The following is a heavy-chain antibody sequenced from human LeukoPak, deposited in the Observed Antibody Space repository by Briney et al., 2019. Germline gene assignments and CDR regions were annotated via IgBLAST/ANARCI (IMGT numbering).Heavy chain of an antibody. D-gene: IGHD4-17*01. V-gene: IGHV3-21*01. CDR3: ARVSYGDYGGDAFDI. CDR1: GFTFSSYR. J-gene: IGHJ3*02. Sequence: GGSLRLSCAASGFTFSSYRMNWVRQAPGKGLEWVSSISSSSSYIYYADSVKGRFTISRDNAKNSLYLQMNSLRAEDTAVYYCARVSYGDYGGDAFDIWGQGTMVTVSS. CDR2: ISSSSSYI.